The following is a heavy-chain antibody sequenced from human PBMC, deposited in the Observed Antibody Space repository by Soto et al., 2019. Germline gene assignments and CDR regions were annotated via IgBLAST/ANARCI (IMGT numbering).Heavy chain of an antibody. CDR3: AIGIPNYYGVDV. D-gene: IGHD3-10*01. CDR2: LKGDGSIT. Sequence: EVQLVESGGGLVQPGGSLRVSCAASGFTFNGYWMHWVRQAPGKGLVWVARLKGDGSITNYADSVKGRFTISRDNAKNTVYLQMNSLRAEDTAVYYCAIGIPNYYGVDVWGQGTTVTVSS. J-gene: IGHJ6*02. CDR1: GFTFNGYW. V-gene: IGHV3-74*01.